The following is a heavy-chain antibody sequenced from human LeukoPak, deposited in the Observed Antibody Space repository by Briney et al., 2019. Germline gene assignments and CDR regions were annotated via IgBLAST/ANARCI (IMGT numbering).Heavy chain of an antibody. J-gene: IGHJ6*02. CDR1: GGTFSSYA. CDR3: ARGGGDYYDSSGYYAYYGMDV. CDR2: IIPIFGTA. Sequence: ASVKVSCKASGGTFSSYAISWVRQAPGQGLEWMGGIIPIFGTANYAQKFQGRVTITADESTGTAYMGLSSLRSEDTAVYYCARGGGDYYDSSGYYAYYGMDVWGQGTTVTVSS. V-gene: IGHV1-69*13. D-gene: IGHD3-22*01.